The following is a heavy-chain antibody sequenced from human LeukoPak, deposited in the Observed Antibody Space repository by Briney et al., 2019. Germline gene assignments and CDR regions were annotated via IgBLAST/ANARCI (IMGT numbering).Heavy chain of an antibody. V-gene: IGHV4-59*01. CDR3: ARVEEGYGSGRRENYYYYYMDV. CDR1: GGSISTYY. D-gene: IGHD3-10*01. Sequence: TETLSLTCTVSGGSISTYYWSWIRQPPGKGLEWIGYIYYSGSTNYNPSLKSRVTISLDTSRNQFSLRLSSVTAADTAAYYCARVEEGYGSGRRENYYYYYMDVWGKGTTVTISS. CDR2: IYYSGST. J-gene: IGHJ6*03.